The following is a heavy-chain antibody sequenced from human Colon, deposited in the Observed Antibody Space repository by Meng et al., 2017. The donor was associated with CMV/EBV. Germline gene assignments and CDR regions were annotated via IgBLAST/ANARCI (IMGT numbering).Heavy chain of an antibody. CDR2: LIPIFGTP. Sequence: SGKVSCKMSGGPFNSNAISWVRQAPGQGLEWMGGLIPIFGTPKYAQKFQGRVTITADASTTTMYMELTSLTSDDTAVYYCARSPLPAALNWFDPWGQGTLVTVSS. D-gene: IGHD2-2*01. CDR3: ARSPLPAALNWFDP. V-gene: IGHV1-69*13. CDR1: GGPFNSNA. J-gene: IGHJ5*02.